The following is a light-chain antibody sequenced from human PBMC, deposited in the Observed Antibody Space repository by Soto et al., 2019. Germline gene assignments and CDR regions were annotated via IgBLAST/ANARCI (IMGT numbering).Light chain of an antibody. CDR3: QQYNSYSGT. Sequence: DIQMTQSPSTLSASVGDRVTITCRASQSIGSWLAWYQQKPGKAPKLLIYTASSLESGVTSRFSGSGSGTELTLTISSLQPDDFATYYCQQYNSYSGTFGQGTKVEIK. V-gene: IGKV1-5*03. J-gene: IGKJ1*01. CDR1: QSIGSW. CDR2: TAS.